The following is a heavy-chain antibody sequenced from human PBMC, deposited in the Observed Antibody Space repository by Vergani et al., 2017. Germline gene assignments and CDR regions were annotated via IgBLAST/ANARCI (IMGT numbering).Heavy chain of an antibody. CDR3: ARDSWQGVSVSDSTPGY. J-gene: IGHJ4*02. D-gene: IGHD2-21*01. V-gene: IGHV4-38-2*02. CDR2: VSHSGST. Sequence: QVQLQESGPGLVKPSETLSLTCSVSGYSITSGFYWAWIRQPPGKGLEWIVSVSHSGSTFYNSSLRSRFTITLDTSRNQFSLNLRSVIAADTAMYYCARDSWQGVSVSDSTPGYWGQGTLVSVSS. CDR1: GYSITSGFY.